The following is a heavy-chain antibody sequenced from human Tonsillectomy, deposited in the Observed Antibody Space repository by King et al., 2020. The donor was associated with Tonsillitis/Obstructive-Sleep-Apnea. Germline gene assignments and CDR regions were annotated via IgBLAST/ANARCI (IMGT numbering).Heavy chain of an antibody. CDR2: IYYSGST. D-gene: IGHD6-13*01. CDR3: ARYIAAAGTFDY. CDR1: GGSISSSSYY. J-gene: IGHJ4*02. V-gene: IGHV4-39*01. Sequence: LQLQESGPVLVKPSETLSLTCTFSGGSISSSSYYWGWISQPPAKGLVGIGSIYYSGSTYYNPSLNSRVTISLDTAKNQFSLKLSSLTAADTAVYYCARYIAAAGTFDYWGQGTLVTVSS.